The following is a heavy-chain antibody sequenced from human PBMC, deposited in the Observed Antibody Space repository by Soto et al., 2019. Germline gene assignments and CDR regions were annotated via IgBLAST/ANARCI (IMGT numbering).Heavy chain of an antibody. D-gene: IGHD3-10*01. CDR3: ARSGFYGAGSRPYVFDS. J-gene: IGHJ4*02. V-gene: IGHV1-18*01. CDR2: ISGHGVNS. CDR1: GYTFSTYG. Sequence: QVQLVQSGAEVKKPGASVKVSCQASGYTFSTYGISWVRQAPGQGLEWMGWISGHGVNSNYAQRHQGRVTVTTDTSTSTAYMELRNLRSDDTAVYYCARSGFYGAGSRPYVFDSWGQGTLVTVSS.